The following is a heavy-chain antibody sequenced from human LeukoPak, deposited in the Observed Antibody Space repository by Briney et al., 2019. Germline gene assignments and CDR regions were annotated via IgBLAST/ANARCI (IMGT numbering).Heavy chain of an antibody. Sequence: GSLRPSCVGSGFTFRGYLMSWVRQAPGEGLGWVADIKQGGNEIHYVDSVKGRFTISRDNAKNSLYLQMNSLRAEDTAVYYCASGGSTGARPFDPWGQGTLVTVSS. V-gene: IGHV3-7*01. CDR2: IKQGGNEI. CDR1: GFTFRGYL. J-gene: IGHJ5*02. CDR3: ASGGSTGARPFDP. D-gene: IGHD3-10*01.